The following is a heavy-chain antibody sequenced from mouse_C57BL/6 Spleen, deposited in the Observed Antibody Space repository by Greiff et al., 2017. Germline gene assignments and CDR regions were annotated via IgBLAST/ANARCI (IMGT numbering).Heavy chain of an antibody. D-gene: IGHD1-1*01. Sequence: QVQLQQPGAELVMPGASVKLSCKASGYTFTSYWMHWVKQRPGQGLEWIGEIDPSDSYTNYNQKFKGKSTLTVDKSSSTAYMQLSSLTSEDSAVYYCARLHYYGSSYGYWGQGTTLTVSS. CDR2: IDPSDSYT. CDR3: ARLHYYGSSYGY. V-gene: IGHV1-69*01. J-gene: IGHJ2*01. CDR1: GYTFTSYW.